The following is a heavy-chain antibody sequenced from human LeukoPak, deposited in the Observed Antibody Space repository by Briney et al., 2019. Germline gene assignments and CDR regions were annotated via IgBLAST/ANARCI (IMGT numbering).Heavy chain of an antibody. Sequence: SQTLSLTSALSGDSVSINSAAWNWVRQSPSRGLEWLGRTYYRSKWYNDYAVSVKSRITINPDTSKNQFSLQLNSVTPEDTAVYYCARDEYYYGSGSPYYFDYWGQGTLVTVSS. CDR1: GDSVSINSAA. CDR3: ARDEYYYGSGSPYYFDY. D-gene: IGHD3-10*01. J-gene: IGHJ4*02. V-gene: IGHV6-1*01. CDR2: TYYRSKWYN.